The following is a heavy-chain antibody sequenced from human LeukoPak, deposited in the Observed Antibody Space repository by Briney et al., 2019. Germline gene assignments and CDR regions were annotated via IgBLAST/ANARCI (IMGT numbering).Heavy chain of an antibody. J-gene: IGHJ6*03. CDR1: GGSISSYY. D-gene: IGHD5-18*01. Sequence: SETLSLTCTVSGGSISSYYWSWIRQPPGKGLEWIGYIYYSGSTNYNPSLKSRVTISVDTSKNQFSLKLSSVTAADTAVYYCARDRRDTALDYYYMDVWGKGTTVTISS. CDR3: ARDRRDTALDYYYMDV. V-gene: IGHV4-59*01. CDR2: IYYSGST.